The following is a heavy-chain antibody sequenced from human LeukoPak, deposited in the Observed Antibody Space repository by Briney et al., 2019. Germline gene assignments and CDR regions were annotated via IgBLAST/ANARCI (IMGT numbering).Heavy chain of an antibody. Sequence: GGSLRLSCAASGFIFSSYTLSWVRQAPGKGLEWVSTISGSGNTTYYADSVKGRFTISRDNSNKMLYLQMNSLRAEDSAVYYCAKKRGRYCTGDICYGENWFDPWGQGTLVTVSS. V-gene: IGHV3-23*01. CDR3: AKKRGRYCTGDICYGENWFDP. J-gene: IGHJ5*02. CDR1: GFIFSSYT. D-gene: IGHD2-8*02. CDR2: ISGSGNTT.